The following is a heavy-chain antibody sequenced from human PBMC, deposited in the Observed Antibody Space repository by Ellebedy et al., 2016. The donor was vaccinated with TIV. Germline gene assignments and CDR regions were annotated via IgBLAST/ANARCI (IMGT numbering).Heavy chain of an antibody. Sequence: PGGSLRLSCAASGFTFSTYAMHWVRQAPGKGLEWVALVSYGGNDEYYADSVKGRFTISRDNSKSTLYLQMNSLRPEETAIYYCARDQCSFGDNYYYGMDVWGQGTMVTVYS. CDR2: VSYGGNDE. CDR1: GFTFSTYA. J-gene: IGHJ6*02. CDR3: ARDQCSFGDNYYYGMDV. V-gene: IGHV3-30*01. D-gene: IGHD2-21*02.